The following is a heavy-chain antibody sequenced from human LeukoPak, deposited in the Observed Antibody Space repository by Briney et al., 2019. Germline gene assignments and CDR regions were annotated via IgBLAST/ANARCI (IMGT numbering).Heavy chain of an antibody. J-gene: IGHJ5*02. D-gene: IGHD2-2*01. CDR1: GGTFSSYA. CDR2: IIPIFGTA. CDR3: ATHRSLSTHWFDP. V-gene: IGHV1-69*13. Sequence: SVKVSCKASGGTFSSYAISWVRQAPGQGLEWMGGIIPIFGTANYAQKFQGRVTITADESTSTAYMELSSLRSEDTAVYYCATHRSLSTHWFDPWGQGTLVTVSS.